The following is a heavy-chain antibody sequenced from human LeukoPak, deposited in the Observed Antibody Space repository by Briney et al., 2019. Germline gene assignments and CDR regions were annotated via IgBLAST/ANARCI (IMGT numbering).Heavy chain of an antibody. CDR2: VRYDGSNE. CDR3: ARVMGRYCSSTSCYVDY. J-gene: IGHJ4*02. Sequence: PGGSLRPSCAASGFTFSNYGMHWVRQAPGKGLEWVAFVRYDGSNEYYADSVKGRFTISRDNSKNTLYLQMNSLRAEDTAVYYCARVMGRYCSSTSCYVDYWGQGTLVTVSS. V-gene: IGHV3-30*02. D-gene: IGHD2-2*01. CDR1: GFTFSNYG.